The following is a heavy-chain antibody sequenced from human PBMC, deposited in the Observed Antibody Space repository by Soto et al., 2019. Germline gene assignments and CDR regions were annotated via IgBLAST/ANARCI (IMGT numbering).Heavy chain of an antibody. CDR3: AREGLDYYDSSGYGGTDY. V-gene: IGHV1-18*01. CDR2: ISAYNGNT. Sequence: ASVKVSCKASGYTFTSYGISWVRQAPGQGLEWMGWISAYNGNTNYAQKLQGRVTMTTDTSTSTAYMELRSLRSDDTAVYYCAREGLDYYDSSGYGGTDYWGQGTLVTVSS. D-gene: IGHD3-22*01. CDR1: GYTFTSYG. J-gene: IGHJ4*02.